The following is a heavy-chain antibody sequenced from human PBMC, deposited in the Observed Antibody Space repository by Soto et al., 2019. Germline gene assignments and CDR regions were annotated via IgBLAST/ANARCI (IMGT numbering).Heavy chain of an antibody. Sequence: PSETLSLTCTVSGGSISSYYWSWIRQPPGKGLEWIGYIYYSGSTNYNPSLKSRVTISVDTSKNQFSLNLSSVTAADTAVYYCARETSESDAFDIWGQGTMVTVSS. J-gene: IGHJ3*02. D-gene: IGHD2-2*01. CDR1: GGSISSYY. CDR2: IYYSGST. V-gene: IGHV4-59*01. CDR3: ARETSESDAFDI.